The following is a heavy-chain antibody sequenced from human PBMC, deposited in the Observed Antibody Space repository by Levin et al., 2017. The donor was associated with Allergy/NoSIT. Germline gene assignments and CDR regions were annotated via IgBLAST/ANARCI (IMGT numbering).Heavy chain of an antibody. V-gene: IGHV1-2*02. Sequence: ALVKVSCKASGYTFIDSHLHWVREAPGRGLEWMGWINATTGGTKYAQIFQGRLTVTRDTSTSTVYMELRGLRFDDAAIYYCAREVTSSWFDYWGQGTLVTVSS. CDR1: GYTFIDSH. CDR2: INATTGGT. CDR3: AREVTSSWFDY. J-gene: IGHJ4*02. D-gene: IGHD6-13*01.